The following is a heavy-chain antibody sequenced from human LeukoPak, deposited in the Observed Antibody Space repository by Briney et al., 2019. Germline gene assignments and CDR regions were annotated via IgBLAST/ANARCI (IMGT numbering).Heavy chain of an antibody. D-gene: IGHD3-10*01. CDR1: GFTFSSYW. CDR2: ITSDGSST. V-gene: IGHV3-74*01. Sequence: GGSLRLSCAASGFTFSSYWMHWVREAPGKGLVWVSRITSDGSSTSYADSVKGRFTISRDNAKNTLYLQMNSLRAEDTAVYYCARDGGDDAFDIWGQGTMVTVSS. CDR3: ARDGGDDAFDI. J-gene: IGHJ3*02.